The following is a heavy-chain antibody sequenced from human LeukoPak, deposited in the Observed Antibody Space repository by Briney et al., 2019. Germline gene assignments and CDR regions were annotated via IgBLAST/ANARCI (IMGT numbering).Heavy chain of an antibody. J-gene: IGHJ4*02. CDR1: GFTFSSYA. Sequence: PGGSLRLSCAASGFTFSSYAMHWVRQAPGKGPEWVAVISYDGSNKYYADSVKGRFTISRDNSKNTLYLQMNSLRAEDTAVYYCARDSLYYYDSSGYWDYWGQGTLVTVSS. CDR2: ISYDGSNK. D-gene: IGHD3-22*01. CDR3: ARDSLYYYDSSGYWDY. V-gene: IGHV3-30-3*01.